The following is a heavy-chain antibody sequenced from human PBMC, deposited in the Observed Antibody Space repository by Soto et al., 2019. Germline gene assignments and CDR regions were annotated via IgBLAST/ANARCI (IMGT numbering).Heavy chain of an antibody. CDR2: IKTKGDGGTT. D-gene: IGHD2-15*01. CDR3: ATDRLLVAAASDF. V-gene: IGHV3-15*01. CDR1: GFSFSNAW. J-gene: IGHJ4*02. Sequence: EVQLVESGGGLVKPGGSLRLSCAAYGFSFSNAWMSWVRQAPGKGLEWVGRIKTKGDGGTTDYAAPVKGRFTISRDDSKNMLYLDMNSLKTADTAVYYCATDRLLVAAASDFWGQGTLVTVSS.